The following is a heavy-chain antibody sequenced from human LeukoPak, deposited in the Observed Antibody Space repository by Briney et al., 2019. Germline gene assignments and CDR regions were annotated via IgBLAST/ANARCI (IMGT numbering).Heavy chain of an antibody. D-gene: IGHD3-10*01. J-gene: IGHJ5*02. V-gene: IGHV4-61*01. Sequence: SETLSLTCTVSGASISSGSYYWSWIRQPPGKGLEWIGYIYYSGSTNYNPSLKSRVTISVDTSKNQFSLKLSSVTAADTAVYYCARVPSYGSGSYYLNWFDPWGQGTLVTVSS. CDR2: IYYSGST. CDR3: ARVPSYGSGSYYLNWFDP. CDR1: GASISSGSYY.